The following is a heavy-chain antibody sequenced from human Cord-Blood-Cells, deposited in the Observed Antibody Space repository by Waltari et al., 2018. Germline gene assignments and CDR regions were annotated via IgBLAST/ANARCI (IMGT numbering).Heavy chain of an antibody. V-gene: IGHV4-39*01. Sequence: QLQLQESGPGLVKPSETLSLTCTVSGGSISSSSYYWGWICQPPGKGLEWIGSIYYSGSTYYNPSLKSRVTISVDTSKNQFSLKLSSVTAADTAVYYCARYGSGSSYYYYYGMDVWGQGTTVTVSS. CDR1: GGSISSSSYY. CDR3: ARYGSGSSYYYYYGMDV. D-gene: IGHD3-10*01. CDR2: IYYSGST. J-gene: IGHJ6*02.